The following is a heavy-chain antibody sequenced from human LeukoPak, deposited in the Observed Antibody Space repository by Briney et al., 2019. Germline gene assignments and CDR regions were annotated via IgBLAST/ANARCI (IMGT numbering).Heavy chain of an antibody. CDR3: AGTPRWLQFDS. J-gene: IGHJ4*02. CDR2: VFTTGTT. V-gene: IGHV4-30-2*02. D-gene: IGHD5-24*01. CDR1: GGSISSGGYS. Sequence: SETLSLTCAVSGGSISSGGYSWWWVRQPPGKGLEWIGYVFTTGTTYYNPSLNSRVTISLDMSKNQLSLKLNSVTAADTAVYYCAGTPRWLQFDSWGQGTLVTVSS.